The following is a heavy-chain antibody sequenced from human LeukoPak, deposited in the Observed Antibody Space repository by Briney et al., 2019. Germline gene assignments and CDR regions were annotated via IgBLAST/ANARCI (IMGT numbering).Heavy chain of an antibody. CDR2: IHTTGRT. CDR1: GGSISSGDHY. J-gene: IGHJ4*02. CDR3: ARAVGGSGFDY. D-gene: IGHD3-10*01. V-gene: IGHV4-61*02. Sequence: SETLSLTCSISGGSISSGDHYWTWIRQPAGKELEWIGRIHTTGRTNYNPSLKSRVYISVDTSKNQFSLKLSSVTAADTAVYYCARAVGGSGFDYWGQGTLVTVSS.